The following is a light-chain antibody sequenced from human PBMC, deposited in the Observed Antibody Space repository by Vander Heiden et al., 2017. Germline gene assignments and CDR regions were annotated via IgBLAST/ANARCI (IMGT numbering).Light chain of an antibody. CDR3: QHRSGWLPGT. CDR2: EAS. J-gene: IGKJ1*01. V-gene: IGKV3-11*01. CDR1: QSVSSY. Sequence: EIVLTQSPATLSLSPGEGATLSCRASQSVSSYLAWSQHKPGQAPRLLIYEASNRATGIPGRFSGTGSGTDFTLTISSLEPEDSAVYYCQHRSGWLPGTFGPGTKVEIK.